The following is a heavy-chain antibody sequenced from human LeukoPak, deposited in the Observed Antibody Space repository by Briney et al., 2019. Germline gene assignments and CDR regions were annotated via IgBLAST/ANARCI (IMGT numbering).Heavy chain of an antibody. V-gene: IGHV3-7*03. CDR2: IKPDGSEK. J-gene: IGHJ4*02. CDR1: GFTFSNIW. CDR3: ARESSGYGNIDY. D-gene: IGHD5-12*01. Sequence: ARGSLRLSCAASGFTFSNIWMSWVRQAPGEGLEWVANIKPDGSEKYYVDSVKGRFTISRDNAKSSLYLQMNSLRAEDTAVYYCARESSGYGNIDYWGQGTLVTVSS.